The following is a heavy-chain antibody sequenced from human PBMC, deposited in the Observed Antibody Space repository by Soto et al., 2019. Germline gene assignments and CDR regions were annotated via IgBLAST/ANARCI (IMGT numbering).Heavy chain of an antibody. V-gene: IGHV3-23*01. CDR1: GFTFSTYA. CDR2: ISGGGGST. CDR3: AKVSLGALTFTDYHYYGLDV. J-gene: IGHJ6*02. D-gene: IGHD1-26*01. Sequence: EVQLLESGGGLVQPGGSLRLSCAASGFTFSTYAMNWVRQAPGKGLEWVSAISGGGGSTYYADSVKGRVTISRDNSKNTLYLQMNSLRAEDTAVYYCAKVSLGALTFTDYHYYGLDVWGQGTTVTVSS.